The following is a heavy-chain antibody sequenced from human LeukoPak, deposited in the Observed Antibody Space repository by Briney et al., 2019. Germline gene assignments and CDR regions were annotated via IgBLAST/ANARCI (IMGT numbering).Heavy chain of an antibody. CDR1: GFTFSSYW. J-gene: IGHJ3*02. CDR2: ISYDGSNK. V-gene: IGHV3-30-3*01. CDR3: ARDGKSWYYDFWSGGAFDI. Sequence: GGSLRLSCAASGFTFSSYWMNWARQAPGKGLEWVAVISYDGSNKYYADSVKGRFTISRDNSKNTLYLQMNSLRAEDTAVYYCARDGKSWYYDFWSGGAFDIWGQGTMVTVSS. D-gene: IGHD3-3*01.